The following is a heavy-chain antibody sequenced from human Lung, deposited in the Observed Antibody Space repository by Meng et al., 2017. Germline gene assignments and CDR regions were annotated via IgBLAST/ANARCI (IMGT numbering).Heavy chain of an antibody. Sequence: ASVKVSCKASGYTFTSYGISWVRQAPGQGLEWMGWISAYNGNTNYAQKLQGRVTMTTDTSTSTAYMELRSLRSDDTAVYYCARGGKYYDILTGYSYRNDAFDIWGQGKRVTVSS. CDR2: ISAYNGNT. J-gene: IGHJ3*02. V-gene: IGHV1-18*01. D-gene: IGHD3-9*01. CDR3: ARGGKYYDILTGYSYRNDAFDI. CDR1: GYTFTSYG.